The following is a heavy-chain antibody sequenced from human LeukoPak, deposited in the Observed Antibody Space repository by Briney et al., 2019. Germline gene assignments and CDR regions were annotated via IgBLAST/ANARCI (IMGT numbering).Heavy chain of an antibody. D-gene: IGHD6-13*01. V-gene: IGHV1-18*01. Sequence: ASVKVSCKTFGYPFSSCGINWVRQAPGQGLEWMGWISGYNGDTNYAQKLQGRVTMTTDTSTSTAYMELRSLRSDDTAVYYCASVSSSSWPHFDYWGQGTLVTVSS. CDR2: ISGYNGDT. J-gene: IGHJ4*02. CDR1: GYPFSSCG. CDR3: ASVSSSSWPHFDY.